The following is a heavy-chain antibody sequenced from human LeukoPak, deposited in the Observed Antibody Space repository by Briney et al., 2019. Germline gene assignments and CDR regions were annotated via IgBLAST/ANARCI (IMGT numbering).Heavy chain of an antibody. V-gene: IGHV3-30*04. D-gene: IGHD6-19*01. CDR2: ISYDGSNK. CDR3: ARDHPNIAVAGTLDY. Sequence: GGSLRLSCAASGFTFSSYAMHWVRQAPGKGLEWVAVISYDGSNKYYADSVKGRFTISRDNSKNTLYLQMNSLRAEDTAVYYCARDHPNIAVAGTLDYWGQGTLVTVSS. CDR1: GFTFSSYA. J-gene: IGHJ4*02.